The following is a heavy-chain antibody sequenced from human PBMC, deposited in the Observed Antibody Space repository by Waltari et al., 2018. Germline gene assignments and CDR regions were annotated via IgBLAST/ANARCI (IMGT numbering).Heavy chain of an antibody. Sequence: EIQVLQSGGGLVQPGGSLRLSCAASGFTFSSYAMSWVRQAPGKGLEWVSTINTSGGNRYYADSVKGRFTISRDNAKSTLYLQMNSLRVEDTAIYYCARTVVPEYWGQGTLVTVSS. CDR3: ARTVVPEY. CDR1: GFTFSSYA. CDR2: INTSGGNR. J-gene: IGHJ4*02. D-gene: IGHD2-2*01. V-gene: IGHV3-23*01.